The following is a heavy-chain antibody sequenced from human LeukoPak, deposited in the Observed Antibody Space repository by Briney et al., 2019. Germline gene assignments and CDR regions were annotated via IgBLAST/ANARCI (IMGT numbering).Heavy chain of an antibody. CDR1: GFTFSSYG. CDR3: AGGPYDNSGYFDY. J-gene: IGHJ4*02. V-gene: IGHV3-30*03. Sequence: GRSLRLSCAASGFTFSSYGMRWVRQAPGKGLEWVAVISYDGSNKYYSDSMKGRFTISRDNSKNTLYLQMNSLRAEDTAVYYCAGGPYDNSGYFDYWGQGTLVTVSS. D-gene: IGHD3-22*01. CDR2: ISYDGSNK.